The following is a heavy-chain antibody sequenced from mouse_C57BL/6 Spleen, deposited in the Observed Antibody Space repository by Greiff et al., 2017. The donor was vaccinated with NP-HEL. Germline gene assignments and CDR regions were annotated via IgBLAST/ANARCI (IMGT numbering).Heavy chain of an antibody. CDR1: GYTFTSYC. CDR2: INPSNGGT. J-gene: IGHJ4*01. D-gene: IGHD1-1*01. CDR3: AREGGSTTGAMDY. Sequence: QVQLQQSGTELVKPGASVKLSCKASGYTFTSYCMHWVKQRPEQGLEWIGNINPSNGGTKYNEKFKSKATLTVDKSSSTAYMQLSSLTSEDSAVYYCAREGGSTTGAMDYWGQGTSVTVSS. V-gene: IGHV1-53*01.